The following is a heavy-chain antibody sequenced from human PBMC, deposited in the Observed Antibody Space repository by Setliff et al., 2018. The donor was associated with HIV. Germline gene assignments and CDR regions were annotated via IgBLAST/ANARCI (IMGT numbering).Heavy chain of an antibody. Sequence: PSETLSLTCTVYGGSFSNYYTNWIRQTPGEGLEWIGNIYLGETTNYNPSLKSRATISLDTSKRQFSLHLTSVTAADTAIYYCARDPSQYLDFLFDPQPFNVWGHGTMV. CDR2: IYLGETT. D-gene: IGHD3-9*01. J-gene: IGHJ3*01. CDR1: GGSFSNYY. CDR3: ARDPSQYLDFLFDPQPFNV. V-gene: IGHV4-59*01.